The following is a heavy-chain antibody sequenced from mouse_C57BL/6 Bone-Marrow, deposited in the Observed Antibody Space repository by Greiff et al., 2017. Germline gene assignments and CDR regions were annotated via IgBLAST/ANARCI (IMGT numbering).Heavy chain of an antibody. D-gene: IGHD2-4*01. J-gene: IGHJ1*03. Sequence: EVKVVESGGGLVKPGGSLKLSCAASGFTFSSYTMSWVRQTPEKRLEWVATISGGGGNTYYPDSVKGRFTISRDNAKNTLYLQMSSLRSEDTALYYCARPIYYDYDGWYFDVWGTGTTVTVSS. CDR3: ARPIYYDYDGWYFDV. V-gene: IGHV5-9*01. CDR1: GFTFSSYT. CDR2: ISGGGGNT.